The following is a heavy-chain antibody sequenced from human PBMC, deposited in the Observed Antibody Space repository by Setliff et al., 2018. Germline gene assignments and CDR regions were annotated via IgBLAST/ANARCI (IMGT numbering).Heavy chain of an antibody. D-gene: IGHD3-10*01. Sequence: SETLSLTCAVSGDSISNDYWWSWVRQPPEKGLEWIGFFFYSGDTKSNPSLKSRVTMSVDTSKNQFSLKLNSVTAADTAVYYCARDRTYYGSGTYTRYFDYWGQGTLVTVSS. CDR3: ARDRTYYGSGTYTRYFDY. CDR1: GDSISNDY. CDR2: FFYSGDT. V-gene: IGHV4-59*01. J-gene: IGHJ4*02.